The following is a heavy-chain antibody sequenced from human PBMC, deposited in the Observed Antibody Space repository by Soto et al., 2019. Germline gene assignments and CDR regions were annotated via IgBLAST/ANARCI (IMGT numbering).Heavy chain of an antibody. Sequence: VGSLRLSCAASGFTFSSYAMSWVRQAPGKGLEWVSAISGSGGSTYYADSVKGRFTISRDNSKNTLYLQMNSLRAEDTAVYYCAKTGHSSSSANDAFDIWGQGTMVTVSS. CDR1: GFTFSSYA. V-gene: IGHV3-23*01. J-gene: IGHJ3*02. D-gene: IGHD6-6*01. CDR2: ISGSGGST. CDR3: AKTGHSSSSANDAFDI.